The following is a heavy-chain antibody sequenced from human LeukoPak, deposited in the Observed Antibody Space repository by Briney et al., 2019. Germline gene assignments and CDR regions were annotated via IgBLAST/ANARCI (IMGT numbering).Heavy chain of an antibody. V-gene: IGHV3-21*01. Sequence: GGSLRLSCAASGFTFSSYSMNWVRQAPGRGLEWVSSISSSSSYIYYADSVKGRFTISRDNAKNSLYLQMNSLRAEDTAGYYCARGVREHWLSPGYYYYYMDVWGKGTTVTVSS. J-gene: IGHJ6*03. CDR1: GFTFSSYS. CDR2: ISSSSSYI. CDR3: ARGVREHWLSPGYYYYYMDV. D-gene: IGHD3-22*01.